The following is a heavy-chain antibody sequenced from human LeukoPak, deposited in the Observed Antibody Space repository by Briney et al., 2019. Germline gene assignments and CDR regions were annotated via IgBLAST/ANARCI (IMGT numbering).Heavy chain of an antibody. CDR3: ARAIAAADPYYYYGMDV. CDR1: GYTFTSYA. Sequence: ASVKVSCKASGYTFTSYAMHWVRQAPGQRLEWMGWINAGNGNTKYSQKLQGRVTITRDTSASTAYMELSSLRSEDTAVYYCARAIAAADPYYYYGMDVWGQGTTVTVSS. D-gene: IGHD6-13*01. CDR2: INAGNGNT. J-gene: IGHJ6*02. V-gene: IGHV1-3*01.